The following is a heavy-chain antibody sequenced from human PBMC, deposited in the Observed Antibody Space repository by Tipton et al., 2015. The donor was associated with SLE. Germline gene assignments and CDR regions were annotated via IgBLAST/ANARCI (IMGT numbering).Heavy chain of an antibody. CDR3: ARGAHYGSGNYPPNS. V-gene: IGHV3-9*01. Sequence: SLRLSCTASGFTFDDYAMYWVRQVSGKGLEWVSGITWNSGTIRYADSVKGRFTISRDNAKNSLYLQMNSLRADDTALYFCARGAHYGSGNYPPNSWGQGTLVTVSS. CDR2: ITWNSGTI. CDR1: GFTFDDYA. D-gene: IGHD3-10*01. J-gene: IGHJ5*02.